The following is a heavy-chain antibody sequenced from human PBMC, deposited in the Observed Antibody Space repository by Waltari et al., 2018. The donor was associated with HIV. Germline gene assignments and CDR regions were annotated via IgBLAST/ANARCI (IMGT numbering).Heavy chain of an antibody. V-gene: IGHV3-30*02. CDR3: AKEGATLTTSAYFYYYGMDV. Sequence: QVQLVESGGGVVQPGGSLRLSVSASGFTFTGYDLHWVPQPPGKGLEWVAFMRYDGTNKYYADSVKGRFTISRDNSKNSLYLQMNSLRAEDTALYYCAKEGATLTTSAYFYYYGMDVWGQGTTVTVSS. J-gene: IGHJ6*02. CDR1: GFTFTGYD. D-gene: IGHD4-4*01. CDR2: MRYDGTNK.